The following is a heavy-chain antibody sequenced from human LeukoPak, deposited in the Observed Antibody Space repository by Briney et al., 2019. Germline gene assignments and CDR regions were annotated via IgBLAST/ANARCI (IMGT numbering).Heavy chain of an antibody. V-gene: IGHV4-4*02. CDR1: GGSISSDNW. CDR2: IYHSGST. J-gene: IGHJ6*02. D-gene: IGHD5-12*01. Sequence: SETLSLTCAVSGGSISSDNWWSWVRQPPGKGLEWIGEIYHSGSTNYNPSLKGRVTISVDNSKNQFSLKLSSVTAADTAVYYCARSAVIVATNPYYYYGIDVWGQGTTVTVSS. CDR3: ARSAVIVATNPYYYYGIDV.